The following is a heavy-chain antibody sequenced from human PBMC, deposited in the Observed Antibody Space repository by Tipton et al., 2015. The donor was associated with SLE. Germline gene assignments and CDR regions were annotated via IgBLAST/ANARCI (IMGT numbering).Heavy chain of an antibody. J-gene: IGHJ3*02. CDR3: ARSGLWFGEPDAFDI. V-gene: IGHV1-45*02. Sequence: QLVQSGAEVKKPGSSVKVSCKASGYTFTSYGISWVRQAPGQGLEWMGWTTPFNGNTNYAQKFQDRVTITRDRSMSTAYMELSSLRSEDTAMYYCARSGLWFGEPDAFDIWGQGTMVTVSS. CDR1: GYTFTSYG. D-gene: IGHD3-10*01. CDR2: TTPFNGNT.